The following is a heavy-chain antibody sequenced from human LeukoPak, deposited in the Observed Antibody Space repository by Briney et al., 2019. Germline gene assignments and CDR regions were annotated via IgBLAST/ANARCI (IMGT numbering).Heavy chain of an antibody. CDR2: ISGSGGST. CDR1: GFTFSSYA. V-gene: IGHV3-23*01. Sequence: PGGSLRLSCAASGFTFSSYAMSWVRQAPGKGLEWVSAISGSGGSTYYADSVKGRFTISRDNSKNTLYLQMNSLRAEDTVVYYCARSGLVGRDGYRLFDYWGQGTLVTVSS. J-gene: IGHJ4*02. D-gene: IGHD5-24*01. CDR3: ARSGLVGRDGYRLFDY.